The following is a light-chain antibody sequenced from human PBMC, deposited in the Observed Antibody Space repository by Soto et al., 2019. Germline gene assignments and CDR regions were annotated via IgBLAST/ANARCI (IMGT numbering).Light chain of an antibody. J-gene: IGKJ2*01. CDR2: GAS. Sequence: EIVMTQSPATLSVSPGERATLSCRASQSLNNNLAWYQQKPGQAPRLLIYGASTRATGIPARFSGSGSGTESTLTISSLQSEDFAVYYCQQYNKWPPYTFGQGTKLEIK. CDR3: QQYNKWPPYT. CDR1: QSLNNN. V-gene: IGKV3-15*01.